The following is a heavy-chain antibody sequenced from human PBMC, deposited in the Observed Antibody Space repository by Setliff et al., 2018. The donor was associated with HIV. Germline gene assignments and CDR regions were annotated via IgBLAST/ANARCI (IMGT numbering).Heavy chain of an antibody. V-gene: IGHV3-30*02. D-gene: IGHD3-3*01. Sequence: GGSLRLSCAASGFSFSNYGMHWVRQAPGKGLEWVAFMWLDDNNKYYADSVKGRFTISRDNSKNILYLQMNSLKAEDTAVYYCAKDRLEWLAPDGFDIWGLGTMVTVSS. CDR2: MWLDDNNK. CDR1: GFSFSNYG. CDR3: AKDRLEWLAPDGFDI. J-gene: IGHJ3*02.